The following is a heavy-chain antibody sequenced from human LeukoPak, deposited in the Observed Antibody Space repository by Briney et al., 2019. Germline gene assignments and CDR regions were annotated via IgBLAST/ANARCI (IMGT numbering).Heavy chain of an antibody. J-gene: IGHJ4*02. CDR2: ISSSSSTI. CDR1: GFTFSSYS. D-gene: IGHD1-26*01. V-gene: IGHV3-48*01. Sequence: GGSLRLSCAASGFTFSSYSVNWVRQAPGKGLEWVSYISSSSSTIYYADSVKGRFTISRDNAKNSLYLQMNSLRAEDTAVYYCARALGLGGSYYVDYWGQGTLVTVSS. CDR3: ARALGLGGSYYVDY.